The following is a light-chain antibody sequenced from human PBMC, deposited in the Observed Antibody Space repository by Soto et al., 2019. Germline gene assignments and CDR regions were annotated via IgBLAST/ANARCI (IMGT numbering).Light chain of an antibody. J-gene: IGKJ4*01. CDR3: QQYGGSLT. Sequence: EVVLTQSPGTLSLSPGERASLSCRASQSISSNNLAWYQQKPGQSPRLLIYGASSRATGIPDRFSGSGSGTDFTLTISRLEPEDFALYYCQQYGGSLTFGGGTKVDIK. CDR2: GAS. V-gene: IGKV3-20*01. CDR1: QSISSNN.